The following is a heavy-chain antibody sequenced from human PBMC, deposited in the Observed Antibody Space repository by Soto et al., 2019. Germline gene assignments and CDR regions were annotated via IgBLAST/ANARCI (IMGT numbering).Heavy chain of an antibody. CDR1: GGSISSGGYY. V-gene: IGHV4-31*03. CDR2: IYYSGST. J-gene: IGHJ4*02. CDR3: ARVGPDPHYGSGEY. D-gene: IGHD3-10*01. Sequence: QVQLQESGPGLVKPSQTLSLTCTVSGGSISSGGYYWSWIRQHPGKGLEWIGYIYYSGSTYYNPALTARVTISVDTSKNQFSLKLSSVTAADTAVYYCARVGPDPHYGSGEYWGQGTLVTVSS.